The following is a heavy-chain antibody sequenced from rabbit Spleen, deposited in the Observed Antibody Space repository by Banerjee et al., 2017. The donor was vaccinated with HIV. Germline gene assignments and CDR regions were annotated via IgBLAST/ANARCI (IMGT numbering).Heavy chain of an antibody. CDR2: IYAGSSGNI. CDR3: ARRVLNYGGYDGGDL. V-gene: IGHV1S40*01. CDR1: GFSFSSSYY. Sequence: QSLEESGGDLVKPGASLTLTCTASGFSFSSSYYMCWVRQAPGKGLECVACIYAGSSGNIYYASWAKGRFTISKTSSTTVTLQVNSLTAADTAIYFCARRVLNYGGYDGGDLWGQGTLVTVS. D-gene: IGHD2-1*01. J-gene: IGHJ4*01.